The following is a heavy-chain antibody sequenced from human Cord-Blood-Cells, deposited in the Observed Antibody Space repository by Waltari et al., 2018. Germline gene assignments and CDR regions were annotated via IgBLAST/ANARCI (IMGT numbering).Heavy chain of an antibody. CDR3: ARGLYCSGGSCYGRWFDP. D-gene: IGHD2-15*01. J-gene: IGHJ5*02. CDR1: GGTFSSYA. Sequence: QVQLVQSGAEVKKPGSSVKVSCKASGGTFSSYAISWVRQAPGQGLEWMGGIIPIFGTANYAQKFHGRVTITADESTSTAYMELSSLRSEDTAVYYCARGLYCSGGSCYGRWFDPWGQGTLVTVSS. V-gene: IGHV1-69*01. CDR2: IIPIFGTA.